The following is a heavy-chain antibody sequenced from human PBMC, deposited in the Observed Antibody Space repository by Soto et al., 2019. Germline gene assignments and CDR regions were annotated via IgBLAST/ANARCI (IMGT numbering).Heavy chain of an antibody. Sequence: QVQLVQSGAEVKKPGSSVKVSCKASGGTFSSYAISWVRQAPGQGLEWMGGIIPIFGTANYAQKFQGRVTITADESTSTAYMELSSLRSEDTAVYYCARGAGKIRFSEWQSRVGYGMDVWGQGTTVTVSS. CDR2: IIPIFGTA. J-gene: IGHJ6*02. CDR1: GGTFSSYA. CDR3: ARGAGKIRFSEWQSRVGYGMDV. D-gene: IGHD3-3*01. V-gene: IGHV1-69*01.